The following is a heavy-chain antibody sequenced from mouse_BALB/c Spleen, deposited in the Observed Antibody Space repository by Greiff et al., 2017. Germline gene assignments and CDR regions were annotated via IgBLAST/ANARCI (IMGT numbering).Heavy chain of an antibody. D-gene: IGHD1-2*01. J-gene: IGHJ4*01. CDR3: ARGDGYEAMDY. CDR2: IYPGNGDT. CDR1: GYTFTSYN. V-gene: IGHV1-12*01. Sequence: LQQPGAELVKPGASVKMSCKASGYTFTSYNMHWVKQTPGQGLEWIGAIYPGNGDTSYNQKFKGKATLTADKSSSTAYMQLSSLTSEDSAVYYCARGDGYEAMDYWGQGTSVTVSS.